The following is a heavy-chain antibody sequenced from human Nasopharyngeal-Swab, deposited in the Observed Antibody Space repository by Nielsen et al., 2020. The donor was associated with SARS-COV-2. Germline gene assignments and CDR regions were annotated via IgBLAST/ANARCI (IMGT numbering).Heavy chain of an antibody. D-gene: IGHD3-9*01. CDR2: ISSSSSYI. CDR3: ARGCVLTGPSCYYYGMDV. V-gene: IGHV3-11*06. CDR1: GFTFSNYY. Sequence: GESLKISCAASGFTFSNYYMSWIRQAPGKGLEWVSYISSSSSYIYYADSLKGRFTISRDNAKNSLYLQMNSLRAEDTAVYYCARGCVLTGPSCYYYGMDVWGQGTTVTVSS. J-gene: IGHJ6*02.